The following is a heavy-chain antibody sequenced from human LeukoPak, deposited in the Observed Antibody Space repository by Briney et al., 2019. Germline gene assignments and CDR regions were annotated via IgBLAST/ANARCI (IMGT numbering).Heavy chain of an antibody. D-gene: IGHD6-19*01. CDR3: TRDEGLVAGIWRAYGI. V-gene: IGHV3-23*01. CDR1: GFTFSNYA. J-gene: IGHJ3*02. Sequence: GGPLRLSCAASGFTFSNYAMSGNRQAPGRGLEWVSLITGSDDNSYYTDSVKGRFTLSRDNSKNTLFLQMETLRAEDTPVYYCTRDEGLVAGIWRAYGIGGQGTMVTVSP. CDR2: ITGSDDNS.